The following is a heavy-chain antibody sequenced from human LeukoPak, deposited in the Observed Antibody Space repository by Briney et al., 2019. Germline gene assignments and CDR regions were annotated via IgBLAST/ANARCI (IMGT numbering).Heavy chain of an antibody. CDR3: ASAYYGSGSYFLSYYFDY. J-gene: IGHJ4*02. V-gene: IGHV3-48*02. Sequence: PGGSLRLSCAASGXTFSSYSMNWVRQAPGKGLERVSYISSSSSTIYYADSVKGRFTISRDNAKNSLYLQMNSLRDEDTAVYYCASAYYGSGSYFLSYYFDYWGQGTLVTVSS. D-gene: IGHD3-10*01. CDR1: GXTFSSYS. CDR2: ISSSSSTI.